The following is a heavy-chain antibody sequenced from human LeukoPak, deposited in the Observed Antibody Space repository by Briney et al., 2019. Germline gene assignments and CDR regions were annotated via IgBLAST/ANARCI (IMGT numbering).Heavy chain of an antibody. V-gene: IGHV4-59*12. Sequence: SETLSLTCTVSGGSISSYYWSWIRQPPGKGLEWIGYIYYSGSTNYNPSLKSRVTISVDTSKNQFSLKLSSVTAADTAVYYCARVRSVVVPAAYGGPFDYWGQGTLVTVSS. CDR2: IYYSGST. D-gene: IGHD2-2*01. CDR3: ARVRSVVVPAAYGGPFDY. J-gene: IGHJ4*02. CDR1: GGSISSYY.